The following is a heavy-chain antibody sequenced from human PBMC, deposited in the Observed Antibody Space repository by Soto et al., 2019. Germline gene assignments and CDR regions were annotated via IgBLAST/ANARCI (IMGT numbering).Heavy chain of an antibody. J-gene: IGHJ4*02. D-gene: IGHD2-15*01. CDR2: IYYSGST. CDR3: ARGVPGYCSGGSCSRLDFDY. CDR1: GGSISSYY. Sequence: PSETLSLTCTVSGGSISSYYWSWIRQPPGKGLEWIGYIYYSGSTNYNPSLKSRVTISVDTSKNQFSLKLSSVTAADTAVYYCARGVPGYCSGGSCSRLDFDYWGQRTLVTVSS. V-gene: IGHV4-59*01.